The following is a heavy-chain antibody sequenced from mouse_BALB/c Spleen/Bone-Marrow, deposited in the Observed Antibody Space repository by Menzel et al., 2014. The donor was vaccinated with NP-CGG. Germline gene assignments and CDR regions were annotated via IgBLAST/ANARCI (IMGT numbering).Heavy chain of an antibody. V-gene: IGHV1-14*01. CDR2: INPYNDGT. Sequence: VQLQQPGPELVKPGASVKMSCKASGYTFTSYIMHWVKQKPGQGLEWIGYINPYNDGTKYNEKFKGKATLTSDKSSSTAYMELSSLTSEDSAVYYCARRWLPYAMDYWGQGPSVTVSS. CDR3: ARRWLPYAMDY. J-gene: IGHJ4*01. D-gene: IGHD2-3*01. CDR1: GYTFTSYI.